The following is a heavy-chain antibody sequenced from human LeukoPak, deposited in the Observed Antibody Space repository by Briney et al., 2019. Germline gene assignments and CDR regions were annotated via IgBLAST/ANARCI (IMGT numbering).Heavy chain of an antibody. CDR1: GFTFSSYG. Sequence: QPGGSLRLSCAASGFTFSSYGMSWVRQAPGKGLEWVSAISGSGGSTYYADSVKGRFTISRDNAKNSLYLQMNSLRAEDTAVYYCARLYYYYYYMDVWGKGTTVTISS. CDR3: ARLYYYYYYMDV. V-gene: IGHV3-23*01. CDR2: ISGSGGST. D-gene: IGHD4-11*01. J-gene: IGHJ6*03.